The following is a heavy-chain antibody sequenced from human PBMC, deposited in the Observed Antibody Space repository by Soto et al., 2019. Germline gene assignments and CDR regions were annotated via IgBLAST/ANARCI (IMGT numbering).Heavy chain of an antibody. D-gene: IGHD3-9*01. J-gene: IGHJ5*02. V-gene: IGHV1-24*01. CDR2: VDPEDGET. Sequence: ASVKVSCKVSGYTLTELSMHWVRQAPGKGLEWMGGVDPEDGETIYAQKFQGRVTMTEDTSTDTAYMELSSLRSEDTAVYYCATDLRYVGWLGWFDPWGQGTLVTVS. CDR1: GYTLTELS. CDR3: ATDLRYVGWLGWFDP.